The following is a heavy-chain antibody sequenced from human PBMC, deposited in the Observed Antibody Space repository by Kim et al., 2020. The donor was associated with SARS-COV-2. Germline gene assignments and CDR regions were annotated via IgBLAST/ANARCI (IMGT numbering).Heavy chain of an antibody. D-gene: IGHD6-13*01. V-gene: IGHV1-46*01. CDR2: INPSGGST. CDR1: GYTFTSYY. J-gene: IGHJ5*02. CDR3: ARSVITRIAAAGRSPGWFDP. Sequence: ASVKVSCKASGYTFTSYYMHWVRQAPGQGLEWMGIINPSGGSTSYAQKFQGRVTMTRDTSTSTVYMELSSLRSEDTAVYYCARSVITRIAAAGRSPGWFDPWGQGTLVTVSS.